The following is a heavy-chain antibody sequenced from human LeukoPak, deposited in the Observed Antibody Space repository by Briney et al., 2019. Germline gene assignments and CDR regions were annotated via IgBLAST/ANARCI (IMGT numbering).Heavy chain of an antibody. CDR3: AKLVGDSSSWYW. CDR2: ISYDGSNK. J-gene: IGHJ4*02. V-gene: IGHV3-30*18. CDR1: GFTFSSYG. D-gene: IGHD6-13*01. Sequence: GGSLRLSCAASGFTFSSYGIHWVRQAPGKGLEWVAVISYDGSNKYYADSVKGRFTISRDNSKNTLYLQMNSLRAEDTAVYYCAKLVGDSSSWYWWGQGTLVTVSS.